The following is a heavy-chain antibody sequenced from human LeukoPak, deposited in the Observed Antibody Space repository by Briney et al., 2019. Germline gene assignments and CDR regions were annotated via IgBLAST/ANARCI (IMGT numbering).Heavy chain of an antibody. CDR3: ARDRPNYYGSDGHYYRRDGDY. D-gene: IGHD3-22*01. CDR2: ITSRGEST. V-gene: IGHV3-23*01. Sequence: GGAPRLSCAASGFTFSIYAMSWVRQAPGKGLQWVSSITSRGESTWYVDSVKGRFTITRDNSENTLYLQMHSLRAEDTAVYYCARDRPNYYGSDGHYYRRDGDYWGRGTLVSVSS. CDR1: GFTFSIYA. J-gene: IGHJ4*02.